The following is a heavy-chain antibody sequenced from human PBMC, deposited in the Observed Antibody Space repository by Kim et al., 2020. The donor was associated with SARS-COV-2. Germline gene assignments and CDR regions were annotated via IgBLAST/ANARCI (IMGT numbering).Heavy chain of an antibody. CDR3: ARDNWWFHDAFDL. D-gene: IGHD2-15*01. J-gene: IGHJ3*01. CDR1: GFSFSTYS. V-gene: IGHV3-21*01. CDR2: ITPSGSHM. Sequence: GGSLRLSCAASGFSFSTYSLNWVRQAPGKGLEWVSSITPSGSHMYYADSVNGRFTISRDNGKTSLYLQMNSLRAEDTAIYYCARDNWWFHDAFDLWGQGT.